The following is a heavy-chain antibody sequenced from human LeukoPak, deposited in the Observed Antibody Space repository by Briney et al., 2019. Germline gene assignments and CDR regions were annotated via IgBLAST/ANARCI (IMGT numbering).Heavy chain of an antibody. D-gene: IGHD3-22*01. CDR3: AKYDSSVGQGY. CDR1: GFTFSSYD. V-gene: IGHV3-23*01. Sequence: GGSLRLSCAASGFTFSSYDMSWVRQAPGKGLEWVSAISGSGGSTYYADSVKGRFTISRDNSKNTLYLQMNSLRAEDTAVYYCAKYDSSVGQGYWGQGTLVTVSS. J-gene: IGHJ4*02. CDR2: ISGSGGST.